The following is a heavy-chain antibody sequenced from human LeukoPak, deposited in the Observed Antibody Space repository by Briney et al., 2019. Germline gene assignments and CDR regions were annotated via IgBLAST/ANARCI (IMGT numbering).Heavy chain of an antibody. V-gene: IGHV3-23*01. J-gene: IGHJ5*01. CDR1: GFTFSSYA. CDR2: ISTSGDIT. Sequence: GGSLRLSCAASGFTFSSYAMSWVRQAPGKGLQWVSLISTSGDITYYADSVKGRFTVSRDNSKNTLYLQMNSLRAEDTAVYYCARGTSSTWYDFWGQGTLVTVSS. CDR3: ARGTSSTWYDF. D-gene: IGHD6-13*01.